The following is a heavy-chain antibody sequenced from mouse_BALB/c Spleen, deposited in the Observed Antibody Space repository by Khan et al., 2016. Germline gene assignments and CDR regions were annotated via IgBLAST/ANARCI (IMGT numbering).Heavy chain of an antibody. CDR1: GYTFSNYW. J-gene: IGHJ4*01. CDR3: ARAWYSMDY. V-gene: IGHV1-9*01. Sequence: QVQLQQSGAELMKPGASVKMSCKATGYTFSNYWIEWVKQRPGHGLEWIGDILPGSGYSNSNENFKGKATFTADASSNTAYMQLISLTSEDSAVYFCARAWYSMDYWGQGTSVTVSS. CDR2: ILPGSGYS.